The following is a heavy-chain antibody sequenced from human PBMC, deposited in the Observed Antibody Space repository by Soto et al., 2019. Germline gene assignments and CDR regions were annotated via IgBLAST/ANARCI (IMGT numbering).Heavy chain of an antibody. Sequence: QVQLRQWGAGLLKPSETLSLTCAVFGGSFSDYYWTWIRQPPGKGLEWIGEINHSGTTSYNPSLKRRLTISVDTSNNPFSLKLSSVTAADTAVYYCARKPIYHFFAGYYSVDYWGQGTLVTVSS. D-gene: IGHD3-9*01. CDR3: ARKPIYHFFAGYYSVDY. CDR2: INHSGTT. J-gene: IGHJ4*02. CDR1: GGSFSDYY. V-gene: IGHV4-34*01.